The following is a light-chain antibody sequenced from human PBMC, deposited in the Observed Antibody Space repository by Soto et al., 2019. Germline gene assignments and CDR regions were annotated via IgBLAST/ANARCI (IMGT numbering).Light chain of an antibody. J-gene: IGKJ1*01. Sequence: DLQMTQSPSSLFASVGHRVTITCQATQDINIYLNWYQQKPGKAPKLLIYDASSLESGVPSRFSGSGSGTEFTLTISSLQPDDFATYYCQQYNSYPWTFGQGTKVDTK. CDR1: QDINIY. V-gene: IGKV1-5*01. CDR3: QQYNSYPWT. CDR2: DAS.